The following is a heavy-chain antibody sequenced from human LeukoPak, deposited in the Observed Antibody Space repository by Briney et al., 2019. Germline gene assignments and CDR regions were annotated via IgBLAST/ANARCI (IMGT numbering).Heavy chain of an antibody. J-gene: IGHJ6*03. CDR2: IYYSGST. CDR1: GGSISSSSYY. Sequence: PSETLSLTCTVSGGSISSSSYYWGWIRQPPGKGLEWIGSIYYSGSTYYNPSLKSRVTISVDTSKNQFSLKLSSVTAADTAVYYCARDHYYGSGSYYWGFYYYYYMDVWGKGTTVTVSS. V-gene: IGHV4-39*07. CDR3: ARDHYYGSGSYYWGFYYYYYMDV. D-gene: IGHD3-10*01.